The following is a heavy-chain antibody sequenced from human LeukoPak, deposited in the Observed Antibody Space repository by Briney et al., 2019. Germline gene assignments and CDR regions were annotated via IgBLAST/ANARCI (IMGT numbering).Heavy chain of an antibody. V-gene: IGHV4-59*01. D-gene: IGHD3-10*01. CDR1: GGSFSGYY. Sequence: TSETLSLTCAVYGGSFSGYYWSWIRQPPGKGLEWIGYIYYSGSTNYNPSLKSRVTISVDTSKNQFSLKLSSVTAADTAVYYCARATLYGSGSSRAPYFDYWGQGTLVTVSS. CDR2: IYYSGST. J-gene: IGHJ4*02. CDR3: ARATLYGSGSSRAPYFDY.